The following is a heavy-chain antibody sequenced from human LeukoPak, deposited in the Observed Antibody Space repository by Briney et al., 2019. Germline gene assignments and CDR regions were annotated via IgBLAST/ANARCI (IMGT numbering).Heavy chain of an antibody. V-gene: IGHV4-34*01. CDR1: GGSFSGYY. CDR3: ARGQWGGWWDYFDY. J-gene: IGHJ4*02. Sequence: PSETLSLTCAVYGGSFSGYYWSWIRQPPGKGLEWIGEINHSGSTNYNPSLKSRVTISVDTSKNQISLKLSSVAAADTAVYYCARGQWGGWWDYFDYWGQGTLVTVSS. CDR2: INHSGST. D-gene: IGHD6-19*01.